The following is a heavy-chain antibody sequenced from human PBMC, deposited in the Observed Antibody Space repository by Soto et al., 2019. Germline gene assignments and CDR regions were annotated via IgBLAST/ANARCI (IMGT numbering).Heavy chain of an antibody. D-gene: IGHD3-9*01. CDR1: GFTFSSYG. V-gene: IGHV3-33*01. CDR3: ARAAGLNILTGYIYYSYGMDV. J-gene: IGHJ6*02. Sequence: GGSLRLSCAASGFTFSSYGMHWVRQAPGKGLEWVAVIWYDGSNKYYADSVKGRFTISRDNSKNTLYLQMNSLRAEDTAVYYCARAAGLNILTGYIYYSYGMDVWGQGTTVTVSS. CDR2: IWYDGSNK.